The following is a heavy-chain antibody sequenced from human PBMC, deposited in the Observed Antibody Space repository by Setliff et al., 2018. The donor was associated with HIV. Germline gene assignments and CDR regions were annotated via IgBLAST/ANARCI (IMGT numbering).Heavy chain of an antibody. V-gene: IGHV1-18*01. CDR2: ISGFNGNT. J-gene: IGHJ6*03. CDR3: ASCMAGHYYYYMDV. Sequence: ASVKVSCKASGYNFGFYGISWVRQAPGRGLEWMGWISGFNGNTKYAQSFQGRVAMTTETSTSTAYMEMRSLRSDDTAVYYCASCMAGHYYYYMDVWGKGTTVTVSS. CDR1: GYNFGFYG. D-gene: IGHD6-19*01.